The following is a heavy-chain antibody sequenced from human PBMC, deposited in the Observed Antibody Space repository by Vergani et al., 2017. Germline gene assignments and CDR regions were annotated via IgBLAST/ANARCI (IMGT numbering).Heavy chain of an antibody. Sequence: EVQLLESGGGLVQPGGSLRLSCAASGFTFSSYAMSWVRQAPGKGLEWVSAISGSGGSTYYADSVKGRFTISGDNSKNTLYLQMNSLRAEDTAVYYCARDCWSDINSPIGYWGQGTLVTVSA. J-gene: IGHJ4*02. CDR2: ISGSGGST. D-gene: IGHD3-3*01. V-gene: IGHV3-23*01. CDR1: GFTFSSYA. CDR3: ARDCWSDINSPIGY.